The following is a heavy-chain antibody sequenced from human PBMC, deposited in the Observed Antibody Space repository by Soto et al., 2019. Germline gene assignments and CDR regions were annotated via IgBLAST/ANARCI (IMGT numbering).Heavy chain of an antibody. CDR1: GGSFSGYY. CDR2: INHSGST. CDR3: ARTPGPAASGE. J-gene: IGHJ4*02. V-gene: IGHV4-34*01. D-gene: IGHD4-17*01. Sequence: QVQLQQWGAGLLKPSETLSLTCAVYGGSFSGYYWSWIRQPPGKGLEWIGEINHSGSTNYNPSLKSQVTTSLYPTTNPFALKLGSVTAADTAVYYWARTPGPAASGEWGQGTLVTVFS.